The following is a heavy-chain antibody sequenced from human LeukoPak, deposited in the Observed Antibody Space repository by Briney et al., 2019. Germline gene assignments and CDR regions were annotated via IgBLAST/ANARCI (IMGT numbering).Heavy chain of an antibody. V-gene: IGHV3-7*01. CDR3: ARGVWAPFDY. D-gene: IGHD7-27*01. J-gene: IGHJ4*02. CDR1: GFSLSNYW. Sequence: SGGSLRLSCAASGFSLSNYWMNWVRQAPGKGLEWVANIKQDGSEKNYVDSVKGRFTISRDNAKNSLILQMSSLRDEDTAVYYCARGVWAPFDYWGQGTLVTVSS. CDR2: IKQDGSEK.